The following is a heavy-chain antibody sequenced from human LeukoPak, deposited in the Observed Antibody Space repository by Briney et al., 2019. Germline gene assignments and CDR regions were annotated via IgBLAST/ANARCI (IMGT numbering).Heavy chain of an antibody. CDR2: INRDGSST. CDR3: ARNPDKYCSGSECYYYYYMDV. V-gene: IGHV3-74*03. Sequence: GGSLRLSCVGSGFTLSNHWMSWVRQVPGMGLVWVACINRDGSSTTYADSVKGRFTISRDNARNTLYLQMNSLRAEDTAVYYCARNPDKYCSGSECYYYYYMDVWGKGTTVAVSS. CDR1: GFTLSNHW. J-gene: IGHJ6*03. D-gene: IGHD2-15*01.